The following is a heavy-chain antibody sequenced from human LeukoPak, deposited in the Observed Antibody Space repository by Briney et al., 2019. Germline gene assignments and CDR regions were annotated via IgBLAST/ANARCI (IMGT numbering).Heavy chain of an antibody. D-gene: IGHD3-10*01. CDR1: GFTFSSYS. CDR3: ARDLESPYYYGSGSSDY. V-gene: IGHV3-21*01. Sequence: TGGSLRLSCAASGFTFSSYSMNWVRQGPGKGLEWVSSISSISSYMYYADSVKGRFTISRDNAKNSLYLQMNSLRAEDTAVYYCARDLESPYYYGSGSSDYWGQGTLVTVSS. J-gene: IGHJ4*02. CDR2: ISSISSYM.